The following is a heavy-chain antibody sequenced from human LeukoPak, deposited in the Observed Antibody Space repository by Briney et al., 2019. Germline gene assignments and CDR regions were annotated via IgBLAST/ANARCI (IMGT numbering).Heavy chain of an antibody. CDR3: ARIQSGANGDAFDI. Sequence: SGPTLVNPTQTLTLTCTFSGFSLSTSGMCVSWIRQPPGKALEWLARIGWDDDKYYSTSLKTRLTISKDTSKNQVVLTMTNMDPVDTATYYCARIQSGANGDAFDIWGQGTMVTVSS. CDR2: IGWDDDK. V-gene: IGHV2-70*11. CDR1: GFSLSTSGMC. D-gene: IGHD4/OR15-4a*01. J-gene: IGHJ3*02.